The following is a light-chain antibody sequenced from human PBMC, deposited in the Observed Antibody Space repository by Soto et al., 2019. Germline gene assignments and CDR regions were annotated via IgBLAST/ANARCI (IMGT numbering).Light chain of an antibody. CDR1: QSVGSVY. Sequence: EIVLTQSPGTLSLSPGERATLSCRASQSVGSVYLAWYQQKPGQAPRLLIYGTSNTATGVPYRFSGSGAGTDFTLTISRLEPEDFAVYYCQQYDTYPLTFGGGTKGELK. CDR3: QQYDTYPLT. V-gene: IGKV3-20*01. J-gene: IGKJ4*01. CDR2: GTS.